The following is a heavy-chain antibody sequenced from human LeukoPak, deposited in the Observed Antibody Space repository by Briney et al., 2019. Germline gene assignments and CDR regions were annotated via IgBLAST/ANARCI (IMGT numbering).Heavy chain of an antibody. V-gene: IGHV3-49*04. CDR2: IRSNGYGGTA. D-gene: IGHD1-26*01. Sequence: QPGRSLRLSCTASGFTFANNAISWVRQAPGKGLEWVGFIRSNGYGGTAEYAASVKGRFTISRDDSKGIAYLQMNSLKTEDTAVYYCSRDPALVGAINDYWGQGTLVTVSS. CDR3: SRDPALVGAINDY. CDR1: GFTFANNA. J-gene: IGHJ4*02.